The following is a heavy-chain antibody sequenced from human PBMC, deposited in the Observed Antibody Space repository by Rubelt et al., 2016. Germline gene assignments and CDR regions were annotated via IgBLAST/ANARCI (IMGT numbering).Heavy chain of an antibody. Sequence: GQPGGSLRLSCAASGFTFSNYAMSWVRQAPGKGLEWVSSISSNGGRTYYADSVKGRFTISRDNSKNTLYLQMNSPRAEDTAVYYCAKDYSSGWYEDWGQGTLVTVSS. V-gene: IGHV3-23*01. CDR3: AKDYSSGWYED. J-gene: IGHJ4*02. CDR1: GFTFSNYA. D-gene: IGHD6-13*01. CDR2: ISSNGGRT.